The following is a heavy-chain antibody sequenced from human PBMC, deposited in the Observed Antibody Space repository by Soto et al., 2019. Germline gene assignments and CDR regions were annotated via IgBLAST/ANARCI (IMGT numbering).Heavy chain of an antibody. CDR1: GFTVSNNH. Sequence: VQLVESGGGLIQPGGSLRLSCAASGFTVSNNHMTVVRQAAGKGLELVSFVHGGGSTSYADSVKGRFTISRDNSKNTLYLHMDSLRAEDTAIYDCAGRLTTAASLDYWGRGTLVTVSS. D-gene: IGHD3-16*01. CDR2: VHGGGST. CDR3: AGRLTTAASLDY. V-gene: IGHV3-53*01. J-gene: IGHJ4*02.